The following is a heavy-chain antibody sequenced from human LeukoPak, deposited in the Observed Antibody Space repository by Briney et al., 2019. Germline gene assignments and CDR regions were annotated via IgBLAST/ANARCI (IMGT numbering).Heavy chain of an antibody. CDR1: GGSFSGCY. V-gene: IGHV4-34*01. J-gene: IGHJ4*02. CDR2: INHSGST. CDR3: AGILSSTSSVDY. Sequence: SETLSLTCAVYGGSFSGCYWSWIRQPPGKGLEWIGEINHSGSTNYNPSLKSRVTISVDTSKNQFSQKLSSVTAADTAVYYCAGILSSTSSVDYWGQGTLVTVSS. D-gene: IGHD2-2*01.